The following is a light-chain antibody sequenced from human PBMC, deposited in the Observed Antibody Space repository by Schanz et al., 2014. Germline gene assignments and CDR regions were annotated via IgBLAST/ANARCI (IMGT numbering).Light chain of an antibody. CDR2: DVS. Sequence: QSALTQPASVSGSPGQSITISCTGTSSDIGDSNYVSWYQHYPGKAPKLIIYDVSNRPSGVSNRFSGSKSGNTASLTISGLQAADEADYYCSSFTSVSTVVFGPGTKLTVL. CDR1: SSDIGDSNY. CDR3: SSFTSVSTVV. V-gene: IGLV2-14*03. J-gene: IGLJ1*01.